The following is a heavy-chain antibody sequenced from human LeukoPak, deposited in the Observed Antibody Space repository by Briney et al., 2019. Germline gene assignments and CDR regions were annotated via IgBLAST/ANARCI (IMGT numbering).Heavy chain of an antibody. CDR2: IRSKTYGGTT. CDR3: TRGPIQLWLYHGMDV. Sequence: QAGRSLRLSCTVSGFTFGDHAMSWVRQAPGKGLEWVGFIRSKTYGGTTEYAASVKGRFIISRDDSTNIAYLQMNSLKTEDTAVYYCTRGPIQLWLYHGMDVWGQGTTVTVSS. D-gene: IGHD5-18*01. J-gene: IGHJ6*02. V-gene: IGHV3-49*04. CDR1: GFTFGDHA.